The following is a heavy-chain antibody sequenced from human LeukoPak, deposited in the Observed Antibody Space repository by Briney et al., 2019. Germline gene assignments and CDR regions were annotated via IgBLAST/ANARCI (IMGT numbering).Heavy chain of an antibody. CDR2: ISASGHDT. J-gene: IGHJ4*02. Sequence: GGSLRLSCAASGFTFTNYAMSWVRRAPGKGLEWVSGISASGHDTYYADSVKGRFTISRDYSNNMVYLQMNSLRADDTVVYYCAKDRSRWEVIFYFDSWGQGTRVTVSS. CDR1: GFTFTNYA. D-gene: IGHD1-26*01. V-gene: IGHV3-23*01. CDR3: AKDRSRWEVIFYFDS.